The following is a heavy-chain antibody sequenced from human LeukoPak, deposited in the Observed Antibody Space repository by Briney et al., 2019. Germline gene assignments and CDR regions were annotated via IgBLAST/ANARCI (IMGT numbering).Heavy chain of an antibody. D-gene: IGHD6-13*01. CDR3: ARDLSSSWYGWFDP. V-gene: IGHV3-66*01. CDR1: GFTVSSNY. CDR2: IYSGGST. Sequence: PGGSLRLSCAASGFTVSSNYMSWVRQAPGKGLEWVSVIYSGGSTYYADSVKGRFTISRDNSKNTLYLQMSSLRAEDTAVYYCARDLSSSWYGWFDPWGQGTLVTVSS. J-gene: IGHJ5*02.